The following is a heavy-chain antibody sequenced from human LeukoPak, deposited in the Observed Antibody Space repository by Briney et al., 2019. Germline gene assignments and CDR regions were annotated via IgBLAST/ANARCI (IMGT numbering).Heavy chain of an antibody. CDR1: GGSISSYY. J-gene: IGHJ4*02. CDR2: IYYSGST. V-gene: IGHV4-59*01. D-gene: IGHD5-18*01. Sequence: SETLSLTCTVSGGSISSYYWSWIRQPLGKGLEWIGYIYYSGSTNYNPSLKSRVTITVDTSKNQFSLKLSSVTAADTAVYYCARDDTGVFDYWGQGTLVTVSS. CDR3: ARDDTGVFDY.